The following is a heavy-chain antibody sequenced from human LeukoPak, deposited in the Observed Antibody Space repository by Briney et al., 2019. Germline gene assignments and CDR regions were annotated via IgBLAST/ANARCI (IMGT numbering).Heavy chain of an antibody. D-gene: IGHD4-17*01. V-gene: IGHV1-2*02. CDR1: GYTFTGYY. CDR3: AREPFYDYGGRDY. J-gene: IGHJ4*02. Sequence: GASVKVSCKASGYTFTGYYMHWVRQAPGQGLEWMGWINPNSGGTNYAQKLQGRVTMTTDTSTSTAYMELRSLRSDDTAVYYCAREPFYDYGGRDYWGQGTLVTVSS. CDR2: INPNSGGT.